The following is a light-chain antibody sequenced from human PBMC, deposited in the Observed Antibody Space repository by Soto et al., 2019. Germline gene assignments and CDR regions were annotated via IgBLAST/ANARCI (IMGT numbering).Light chain of an antibody. V-gene: IGLV1-44*01. CDR1: NSNIGSNT. Sequence: QSVLTQPPSASGTPGQRVTISCSGSNSNIGSNTESWYQQLPGTAPKSLIYSDNQRPSGVPDRISGSRSGTSASLAISGLQSDDEAEYYCAAWDDSLRGRVFGGGTKLTVL. CDR3: AAWDDSLRGRV. J-gene: IGLJ2*01. CDR2: SDN.